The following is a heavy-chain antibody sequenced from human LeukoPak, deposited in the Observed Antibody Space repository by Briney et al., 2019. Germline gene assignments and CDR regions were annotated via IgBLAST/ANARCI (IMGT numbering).Heavy chain of an antibody. D-gene: IGHD6-13*01. CDR2: IYTSGST. CDR1: GGSISSYY. V-gene: IGHV4-4*07. Sequence: SEALSLTCTVSGGSISSYYWSWIRQPAGKGLEWIGRIYTSGSTNHNPSLKSRVTMSVDTSKNQFSLKLSSVTAADTAVYYCAKGVSSSWYFPHYYGMDVWGQGTTVTVSS. J-gene: IGHJ6*02. CDR3: AKGVSSSWYFPHYYGMDV.